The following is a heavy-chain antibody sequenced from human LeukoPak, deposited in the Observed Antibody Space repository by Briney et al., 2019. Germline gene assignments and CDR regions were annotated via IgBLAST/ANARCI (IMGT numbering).Heavy chain of an antibody. CDR2: ISAYNGNT. V-gene: IGHV1-18*01. CDR1: GYTFTTYG. CDR3: ARAKLGYCTNGVCYSTWFDP. D-gene: IGHD2-8*01. Sequence: VASVKVSCKASGYTFTTYGISWVRQAPGQGLEWMGWISAYNGNTHYAQKLQGRVTMTTDTPTSTAYMELRSLRSDDTAVYYCARAKLGYCTNGVCYSTWFDPWGQGTLVTVSS. J-gene: IGHJ5*02.